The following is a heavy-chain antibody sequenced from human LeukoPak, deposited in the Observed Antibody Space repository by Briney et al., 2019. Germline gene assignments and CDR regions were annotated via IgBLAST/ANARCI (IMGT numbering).Heavy chain of an antibody. Sequence: GGSLRLSCAASGFTFSSYEMNWVRQAPGKGLEWVSYISSSGSTVYYADSVKGRFTISRDNAKNSLYLQMNSLRAEDTAVYYCARDSLPYDYVWGSYRFFDPWGQGTLVTVSS. D-gene: IGHD3-16*02. CDR2: ISSSGSTV. CDR3: ARDSLPYDYVWGSYRFFDP. CDR1: GFTFSSYE. V-gene: IGHV3-48*03. J-gene: IGHJ5*02.